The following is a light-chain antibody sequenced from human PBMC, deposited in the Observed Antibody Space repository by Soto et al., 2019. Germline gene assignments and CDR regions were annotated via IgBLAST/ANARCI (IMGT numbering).Light chain of an antibody. CDR3: QQPISFPIT. CDR1: QDISSW. Sequence: DIQMTQSPATLSASVGDRVTITCRASQDISSWLAWYQQKPGKAPKLLIYAASSLQSGVPSRFSGSGSGTDFTLTIRSLQPEDFATYYCQQPISFPITFGQGTRLEIK. CDR2: AAS. J-gene: IGKJ5*01. V-gene: IGKV1-12*01.